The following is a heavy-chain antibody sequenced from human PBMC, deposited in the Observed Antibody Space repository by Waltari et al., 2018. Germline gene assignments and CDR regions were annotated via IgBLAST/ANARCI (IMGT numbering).Heavy chain of an antibody. CDR2: VFYSGRT. Sequence: QVHLEESGTRLVKPSGTLSLTCAVSGGSITARPWWPWVRPPPGKGLDYIGEVFYSGRTQYNPSLKNRVTISVDKSRNNFSLQLTSVTAADTAVYFCANINRAVLGAYNYWGQGILVSVSS. CDR3: ANINRAVLGAYNY. J-gene: IGHJ4*02. V-gene: IGHV4-4*02. CDR1: GGSITARPW. D-gene: IGHD2-21*01.